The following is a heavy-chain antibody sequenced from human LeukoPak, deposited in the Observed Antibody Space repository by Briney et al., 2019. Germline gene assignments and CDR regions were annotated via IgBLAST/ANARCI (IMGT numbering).Heavy chain of an antibody. CDR1: GFTFSSYA. J-gene: IGHJ5*02. Sequence: GGSLRLSCAASGFTFSSYAMSWVRQAPGKGLEWVSAISGGGGSTYYADSVKGRFTISRDNAKNSLYLQMNSLRAEDTAVYYCARLYDSSGYLVHWSFDPWGQGTLVTVSS. CDR3: ARLYDSSGYLVHWSFDP. CDR2: ISGGGGST. V-gene: IGHV3-23*01. D-gene: IGHD3-22*01.